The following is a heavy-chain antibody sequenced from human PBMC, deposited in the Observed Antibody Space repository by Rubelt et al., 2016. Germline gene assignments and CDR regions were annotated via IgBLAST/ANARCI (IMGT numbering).Heavy chain of an antibody. CDR3: ARVGGDGYNDD. Sequence: QVQLQQWGAGLLKPSETLSLTCAVYGGSFSGFYWTWIRQTPGKGLEWIGEIYHSGTTTNYNPSLKSRVTMSVDTSKNQFSPRLTAVTAADTAGYYCARVGGDGYNDDWGQGTLVTVSS. CDR2: IYHSGTTT. J-gene: IGHJ4*02. V-gene: IGHV4-34*01. CDR1: GGSFSGFY. D-gene: IGHD5-24*01.